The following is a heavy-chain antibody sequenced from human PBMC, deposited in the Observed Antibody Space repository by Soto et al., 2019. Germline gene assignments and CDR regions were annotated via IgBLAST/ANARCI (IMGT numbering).Heavy chain of an antibody. V-gene: IGHV3-23*01. Sequence: GGSLRLSCAASGFTFSSYAMKWVRQAPGKGLEWVSLIGESGTPTYYADSVRGRFTISRDNSGNTLFLEMYSLRAEDTAVYYCARYILGVRYYGMDVWVQGTTVTVS. CDR2: IGESGTPT. CDR1: GFTFSSYA. D-gene: IGHD2-8*02. J-gene: IGHJ6*02. CDR3: ARYILGVRYYGMDV.